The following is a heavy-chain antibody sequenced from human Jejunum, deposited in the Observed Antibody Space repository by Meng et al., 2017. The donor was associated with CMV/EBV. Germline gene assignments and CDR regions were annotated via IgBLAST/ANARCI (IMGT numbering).Heavy chain of an antibody. Sequence: QVQLVESGGGAVQPGGSLRLSCAASGFTFSNYGIHWVRQAPGKGLEWVAFIEHDGSNKYYADSVKGRFTISRDNSKNTLYLQMNSLRVEDTAVYYCAKDVGYWGQGTLVTVSS. J-gene: IGHJ4*02. CDR1: GFTFSNYG. D-gene: IGHD1-26*01. CDR3: AKDVGY. V-gene: IGHV3-30*02. CDR2: IEHDGSNK.